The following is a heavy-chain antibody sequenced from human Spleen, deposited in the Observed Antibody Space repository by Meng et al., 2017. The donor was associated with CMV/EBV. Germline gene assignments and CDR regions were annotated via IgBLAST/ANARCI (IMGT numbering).Heavy chain of an antibody. V-gene: IGHV1-2*02. Sequence: KASGNIVVGDYMHWVRQAPGQGLEWMGWIDSNRGGTNYAQKFQGRVTMTRDTSISTAYMELSRLSSDDTAVYYCAGHLVGSSKTLDFWGQGTLVTVSS. D-gene: IGHD1-26*01. CDR3: AGHLVGSSKTLDF. CDR1: GNIVVGDY. J-gene: IGHJ4*02. CDR2: IDSNRGGT.